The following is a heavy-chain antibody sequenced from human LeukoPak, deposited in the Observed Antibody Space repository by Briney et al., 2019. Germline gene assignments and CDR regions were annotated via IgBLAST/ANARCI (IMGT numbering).Heavy chain of an antibody. J-gene: IGHJ5*02. CDR1: GGSINSGDYY. CDR3: AWKHCSSTRCYWFDP. V-gene: IGHV4-30-4*01. CDR2: IYYSGST. D-gene: IGHD2-2*01. Sequence: PSETLSLTCTVSGGSINSGDYYWSWIRQPPGKGLEWIGYIYYSGSTYYNPSLKSRVTISVDTSKNQFSLKLNSVTAADTAVYYCAWKHCSSTRCYWFDPWGQGTLVTVPS.